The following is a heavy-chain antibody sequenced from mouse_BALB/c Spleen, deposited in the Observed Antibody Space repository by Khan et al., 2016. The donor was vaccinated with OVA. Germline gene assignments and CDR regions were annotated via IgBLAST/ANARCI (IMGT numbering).Heavy chain of an antibody. CDR2: VYPGDGRA. J-gene: IGHJ2*01. Sequence: QVQLQQSGAELVKPGASVKLSCKASGYTFTNYWVHWVKQRPGQGLEWIGEVYPGDGRANFNEKFKTKATLTVDKSSSTAFIQLSSLTSEDSAVYYCARNAYFGNYFDSWGQGTTLTVSS. V-gene: IGHV1S81*02. CDR1: GYTFTNYW. D-gene: IGHD2-10*01. CDR3: ARNAYFGNYFDS.